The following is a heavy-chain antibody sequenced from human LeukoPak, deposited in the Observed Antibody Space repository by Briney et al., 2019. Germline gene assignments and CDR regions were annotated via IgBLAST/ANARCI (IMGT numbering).Heavy chain of an antibody. CDR2: IRYDGSNK. Sequence: PGGSLRLSCAASGFTFSSYGMHWVRQAPGKGLEWVAFIRYDGSNKYYADSVKGRFTISRDNAKNSLYLQMNSLRAEDTAVYYCAREDDYDSSGYPNPFDYWGQGTLVTVSS. V-gene: IGHV3-30*02. D-gene: IGHD3-22*01. CDR1: GFTFSSYG. CDR3: AREDDYDSSGYPNPFDY. J-gene: IGHJ4*02.